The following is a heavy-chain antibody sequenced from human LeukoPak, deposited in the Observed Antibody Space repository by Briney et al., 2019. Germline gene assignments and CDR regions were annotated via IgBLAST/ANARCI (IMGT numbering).Heavy chain of an antibody. CDR2: IIPIFGTA. D-gene: IGHD4-17*01. V-gene: IGHV1-69*13. CDR1: GGTFSSYA. J-gene: IGHJ4*02. Sequence: LVKVSCKASGGTFSSYAISWVRQAPGQGLEWMGGIIPIFGTANYAQKFQGRVTITADESTSTAYMELSSLRSEDTAVYYCARVVHYGDYSFDYWGQGTLVTVSS. CDR3: ARVVHYGDYSFDY.